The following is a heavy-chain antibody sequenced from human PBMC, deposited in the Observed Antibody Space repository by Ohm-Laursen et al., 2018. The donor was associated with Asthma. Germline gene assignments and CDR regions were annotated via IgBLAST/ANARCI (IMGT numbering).Heavy chain of an antibody. J-gene: IGHJ5*02. CDR1: GGSISSSSYY. D-gene: IGHD6-13*01. Sequence: SETLSLTCTVSGGSISSSSYYWGWTRQPPGKGLEWIGSIYYSGSTYYNPSLKSRVTISVDTSKNQFSLKLSSVTAADTAVYYCAIRKIAAAVYNWFDPWGQGTLVTVSS. V-gene: IGHV4-39*01. CDR2: IYYSGST. CDR3: AIRKIAAAVYNWFDP.